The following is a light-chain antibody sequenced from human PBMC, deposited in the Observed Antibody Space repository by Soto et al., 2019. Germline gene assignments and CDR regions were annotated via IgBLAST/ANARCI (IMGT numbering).Light chain of an antibody. CDR1: QSISSSY. Sequence: EIGLTQSPGTLSLSPGERATLSCRASQSISSSYLAWYQQKPGQAPRLLIYGASRRATGIPDRFSGREAGTDFTLTITTLDPEDSAVYFWQQDASSPHTFGRGTKVEIK. CDR2: GAS. J-gene: IGKJ4*01. CDR3: QQDASSPHT. V-gene: IGKV3-20*01.